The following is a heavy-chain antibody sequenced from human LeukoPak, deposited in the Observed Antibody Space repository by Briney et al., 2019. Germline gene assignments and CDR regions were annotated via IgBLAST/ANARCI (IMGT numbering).Heavy chain of an antibody. CDR2: IRYDGSNK. V-gene: IGHV3-30*02. J-gene: IGHJ4*02. D-gene: IGHD6-19*01. CDR3: AKGGSSAWYYFDY. CDR1: GFAFSNYD. Sequence: GGSLRLSCAASGFAFSNYDMHWVRQAPGKGLEWVAFIRYDGSNKYYADSVKGRFPISRDNSKNTLYLQMNSLRAEDTAVYYCAKGGSSAWYYFDYWGQGTLVTVSS.